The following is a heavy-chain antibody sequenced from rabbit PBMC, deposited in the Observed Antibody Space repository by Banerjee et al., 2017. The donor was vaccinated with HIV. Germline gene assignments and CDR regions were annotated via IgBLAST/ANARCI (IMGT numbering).Heavy chain of an antibody. CDR3: ARGDDYIYPTRLDL. Sequence: QEQLEESGGDLVMPEGSLTLTCKASGLDFSSSYWIYWVRQAPGKGLEWIACIDAGSSGSTYYASWAKGRFTISKTSSTTVTLQMTSLTVADTATYFCARGDDYIYPTRLDLWGPGTLVTVS. CDR2: IDAGSSGST. CDR1: GLDFSSSYW. D-gene: IGHD2-1*01. J-gene: IGHJ3*01. V-gene: IGHV1S45*01.